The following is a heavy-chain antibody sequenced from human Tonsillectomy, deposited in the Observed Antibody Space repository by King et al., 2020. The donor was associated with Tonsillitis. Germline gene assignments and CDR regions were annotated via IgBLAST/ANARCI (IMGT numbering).Heavy chain of an antibody. CDR2: ISFDAYNK. CDR3: ARGGYYSSWYTYDGFDI. CDR1: EFTFSNYA. D-gene: IGHD6-13*01. Sequence: VQLVESGGGVVQPGRSLRLSCAASEFTFSNYALHWVRQAPGKGLEWVAVISFDAYNKYYADSVEGRFTISRDNTKNTLYLQMSSLRAEDTAVYYCARGGYYSSWYTYDGFDIWGQGTVVTVSS. V-gene: IGHV3-30*04. J-gene: IGHJ3*02.